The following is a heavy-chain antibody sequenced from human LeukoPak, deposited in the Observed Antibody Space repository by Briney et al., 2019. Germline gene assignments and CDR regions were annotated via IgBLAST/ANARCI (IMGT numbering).Heavy chain of an antibody. CDR3: AKDRHPYSGTYYTDY. CDR1: GFTFSSYG. D-gene: IGHD1-26*01. J-gene: IGHJ4*02. Sequence: GGSLRLSCAASGFTFSSYGMHWVRQAPGKGLEWVAFIRYDGSDKYYADSVKGRFTISRDNSKNTLFPQMNSLRSEDTAVFYCAKDRHPYSGTYYTDYWGQGTLVAVSS. V-gene: IGHV3-30*02. CDR2: IRYDGSDK.